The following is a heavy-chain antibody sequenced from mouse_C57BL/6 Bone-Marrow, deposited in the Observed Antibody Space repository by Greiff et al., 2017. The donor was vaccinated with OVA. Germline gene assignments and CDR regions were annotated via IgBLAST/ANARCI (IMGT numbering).Heavy chain of an antibody. CDR1: GFTFSSYT. J-gene: IGHJ1*03. CDR2: ISGGGGNT. CDR3: ARKHYYGSSYWYFDV. D-gene: IGHD1-1*01. Sequence: EVKLMESGGGLVKPGGSLKLSCAASGFTFSSYTMSWVRQTPEKRLEWVATISGGGGNTYYPDSVKGRFTISRDNAKNTLYLQMSSLRSEDTALYYCARKHYYGSSYWYFDVWGTGTTVTVSS. V-gene: IGHV5-9*01.